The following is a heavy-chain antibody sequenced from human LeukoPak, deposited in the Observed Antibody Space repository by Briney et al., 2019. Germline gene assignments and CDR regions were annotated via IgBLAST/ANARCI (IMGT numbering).Heavy chain of an antibody. CDR1: GITLSNYG. J-gene: IGHJ6*03. V-gene: IGHV3-23*01. CDR2: ISDTGGRT. Sequence: GGSRRLSCAVSGITLSNYGMSGVRQAPGRGLKWVAGISDTGGRTDYADSVKGRFTISRDNPKNILYLQMNSLRAEDTAVYYCARARAFGVVMAYDYYYYMDVWGKGTTVTVSS. CDR3: ARARAFGVVMAYDYYYYMDV. D-gene: IGHD3-3*01.